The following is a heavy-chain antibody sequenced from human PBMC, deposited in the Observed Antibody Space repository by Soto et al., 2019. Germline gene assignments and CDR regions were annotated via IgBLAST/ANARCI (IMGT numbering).Heavy chain of an antibody. CDR1: GFPLSSCS. Sequence: PGGSLRLSCAASGFPLSSCSMNWGRQAPGKGLEWVSSISSSSSYIYYADSVKGRFTISRDNAKNSLYLQMNSLRAEDTAVYYCARRERYDSSGYYYQFDYWGQGTLVTVSS. V-gene: IGHV3-21*01. J-gene: IGHJ4*02. CDR2: ISSSSSYI. D-gene: IGHD3-22*01. CDR3: ARRERYDSSGYYYQFDY.